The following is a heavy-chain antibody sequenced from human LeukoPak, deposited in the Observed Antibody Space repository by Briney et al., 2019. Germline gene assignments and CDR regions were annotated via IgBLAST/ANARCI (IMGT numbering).Heavy chain of an antibody. CDR3: ARYHYYSNWFDP. Sequence: YWIGWVRQMPGKGLEWIGYIYYSGSTYYNPSLKSRVTISVDTSKNQFSLKLSSVTAADTAVYYCARYHYYSNWFDPWGQGTLVTVSS. V-gene: IGHV4-30-4*08. CDR1: Y. D-gene: IGHD4-11*01. J-gene: IGHJ5*02. CDR2: IYYSGST.